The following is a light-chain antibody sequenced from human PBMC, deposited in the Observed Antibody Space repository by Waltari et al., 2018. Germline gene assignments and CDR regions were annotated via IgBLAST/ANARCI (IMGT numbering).Light chain of an antibody. CDR3: SSYTRRNTVI. CDR1: CSALGASNY. Sequence: QSALAQLAPIPGAPGPSSTISCTGTCSALGASNYVPWYQQHPGIAPKLLLYDVSDRPSGVSDRFSGSKSGKTASLTISGLQPEDAADYYCSSYTRRNTVIFGGGTKLTVV. CDR2: DVS. J-gene: IGLJ2*01. V-gene: IGLV2-14*03.